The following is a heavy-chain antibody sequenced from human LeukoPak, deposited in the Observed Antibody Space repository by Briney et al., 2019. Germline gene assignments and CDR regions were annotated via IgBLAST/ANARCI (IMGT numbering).Heavy chain of an antibody. D-gene: IGHD6-19*01. V-gene: IGHV4-61*02. Sequence: SETLSLTCTVSGGSISSGSYYWSWIRQPAGKGLEWIGRIYTSGSTNYNPSLKSRVTISVDTSKNQFSLKLSSVTAADTAVYYCARDYTGYSSGWYVVWGQGTLVTVSS. CDR1: GGSISSGSYY. CDR3: ARDYTGYSSGWYVV. J-gene: IGHJ4*02. CDR2: IYTSGST.